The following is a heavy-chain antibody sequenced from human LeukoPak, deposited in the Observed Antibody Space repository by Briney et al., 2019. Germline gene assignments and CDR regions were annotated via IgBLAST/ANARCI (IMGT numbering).Heavy chain of an antibody. CDR2: ISAYNGNT. V-gene: IGHV1-18*01. D-gene: IGHD3-10*01. CDR3: AREEGSGPYYYYYGMDV. J-gene: IGHJ6*02. Sequence: ASVKVSCKASGYTFTSYGVSRVRQAPGQGLEWMGWISAYNGNTNYAQKLQGRVTMTTDTSTSTAYMELRSLRSDDTAVYYCAREEGSGPYYYYYGMDVWGQGTTVTVSS. CDR1: GYTFTSYG.